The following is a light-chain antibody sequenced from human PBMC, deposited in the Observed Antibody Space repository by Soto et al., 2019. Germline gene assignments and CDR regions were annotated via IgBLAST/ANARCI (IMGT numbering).Light chain of an antibody. CDR2: DAS. V-gene: IGKV1-5*01. CDR3: QQYDSSWT. CDR1: QSISGW. Sequence: DIQMTQSPSTLSASVGDRVTITCRASQSISGWLAWYQQKPGKAPKLLIYDASSLESGVPSRFSGSGSGTEFPLTISSLQPDDFATYYCQQYDSSWTFGQGTKVEIK. J-gene: IGKJ1*01.